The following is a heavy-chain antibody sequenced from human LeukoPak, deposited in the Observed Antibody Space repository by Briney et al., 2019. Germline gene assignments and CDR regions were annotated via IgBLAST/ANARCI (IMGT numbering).Heavy chain of an antibody. V-gene: IGHV1-58*02. Sequence: SVKVSCKASGFTFTTSAMQWVRQARGQRLEWIGWIVVGSGNTNHAQKFQERVTITRDMSTSTAYMELSSLRSEDTAVYYCAAAYRYFYDRGGYFDYWGQGTLVT. J-gene: IGHJ4*02. CDR2: IVVGSGNT. CDR3: AAAYRYFYDRGGYFDY. D-gene: IGHD3-22*01. CDR1: GFTFTTSA.